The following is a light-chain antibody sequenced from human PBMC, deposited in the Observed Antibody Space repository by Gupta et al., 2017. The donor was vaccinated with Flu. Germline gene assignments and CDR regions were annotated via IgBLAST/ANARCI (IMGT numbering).Light chain of an antibody. CDR3: AAWDDTLNGRV. CDR2: SNS. Sequence: SVLPHPPSASGTPGQRVTISCSGSSSNLGSHTVNWYQQLPGTAPKILIYSNSQRPSGVPDRFSGSRSGTSASLAISGLQSEDEADYYCAAWDDTLNGRVFGGGTKLTVL. J-gene: IGLJ3*02. V-gene: IGLV1-44*01. CDR1: SSNLGSHT.